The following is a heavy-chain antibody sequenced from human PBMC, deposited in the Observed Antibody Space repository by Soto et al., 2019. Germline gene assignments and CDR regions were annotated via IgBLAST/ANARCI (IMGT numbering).Heavy chain of an antibody. CDR3: GKGQGGGGGY. V-gene: IGHV3-23*01. Sequence: EVQLLESGGGLVQPGGSLRLSCAASGFTFSSYAMSWVRQAPGKGLEWVSAISGSGGSTYYADSVKGRFTISRDNSKNTLYLKRNRLRGEDTAVYYWGKGQGGGGGYWGQGTLVTVSS. CDR2: ISGSGGST. D-gene: IGHD3-16*01. J-gene: IGHJ4*02. CDR1: GFTFSSYA.